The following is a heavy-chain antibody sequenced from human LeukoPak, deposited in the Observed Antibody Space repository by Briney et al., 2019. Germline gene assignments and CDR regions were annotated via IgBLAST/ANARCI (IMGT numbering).Heavy chain of an antibody. Sequence: PGGSLRLSCVASGFTFSSYAMSWVRQAPGKGLEWVSAISGSGGSTYYADSVKGRFTISRDNSKNTLYLQMNSLRAEDTAVYYCAKDKVVMHAFDIWGQGTMVTVSS. D-gene: IGHD3-22*01. J-gene: IGHJ3*02. CDR3: AKDKVVMHAFDI. CDR2: ISGSGGST. V-gene: IGHV3-23*01. CDR1: GFTFSSYA.